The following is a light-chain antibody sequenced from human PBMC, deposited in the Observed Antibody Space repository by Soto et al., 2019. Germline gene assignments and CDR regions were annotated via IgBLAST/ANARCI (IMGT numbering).Light chain of an antibody. CDR2: KAS. CDR3: QQYNSYPYT. CDR1: QSISSW. Sequence: DIQLTQSPSPLSASVGDRVTITVRASQSISSWLAWYQQKPGKAPKLLIYKASSLESGVPSRFSGSGSGTEFTLTISSLQPDDFATYYCQQYNSYPYTFGQGTKLEIK. J-gene: IGKJ2*01. V-gene: IGKV1-5*03.